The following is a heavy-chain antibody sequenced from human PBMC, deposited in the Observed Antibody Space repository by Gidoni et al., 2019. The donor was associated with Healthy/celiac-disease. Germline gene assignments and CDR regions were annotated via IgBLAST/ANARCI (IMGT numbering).Heavy chain of an antibody. D-gene: IGHD1-26*01. CDR2: IWYDGSNK. CDR1: GFTFISYG. CDR3: AAFRLWEA. Sequence: QVQLVESGGGVVQPGRPLTLSCASSGFTFISYGMHGVRQAPGKGLEWVAVIWYDGSNKYYADSVKGRFTISRDNSKNTLYLQMNSLRAEDTAVYYCAAFRLWEAWGQGTLVTVSS. J-gene: IGHJ5*02. V-gene: IGHV3-33*08.